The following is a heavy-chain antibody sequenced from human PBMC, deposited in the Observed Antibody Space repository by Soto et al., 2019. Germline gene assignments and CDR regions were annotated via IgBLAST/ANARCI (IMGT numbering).Heavy chain of an antibody. CDR1: GLTFNTYS. CDR2: ISSDGGER. Sequence: GGSLRLSCAVSGLTFNTYSRVWVRQTPVKGLEWVAEISSDGGERNYVDSVKGRFTISRDNSKNNLFLQMSSLSAEDTAVYYWAYLAVAGGALRYYSGLDAGGQGP. CDR3: AYLAVAGGALRYYSGLDA. J-gene: IGHJ6*02. V-gene: IGHV3-30*03. D-gene: IGHD6-19*01.